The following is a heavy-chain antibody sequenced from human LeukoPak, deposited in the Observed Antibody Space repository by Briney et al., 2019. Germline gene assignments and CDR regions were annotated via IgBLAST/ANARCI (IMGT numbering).Heavy chain of an antibody. CDR2: IYYTGSA. V-gene: IGHV4-39*01. CDR3: AIRRPFKYYMDV. Sequence: SETLSLTCSVSGDSISSSSYYWVWIRQPPGQGPEWIGTIYYTGSAYYNTSLESRVTISIDTSKNQFSLRLTSATAADTAVYYCAIRRPFKYYMDVWGKGTTVTISS. J-gene: IGHJ6*03. CDR1: GDSISSSSYY.